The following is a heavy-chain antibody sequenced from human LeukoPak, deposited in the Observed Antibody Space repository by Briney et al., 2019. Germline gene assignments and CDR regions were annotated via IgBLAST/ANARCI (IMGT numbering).Heavy chain of an antibody. CDR1: GYSFTSYW. CDR2: IYPGDSDT. V-gene: IGHV5-51*01. Sequence: GESLKISCKGSGYSFTSYWIGWVRQMPGKGLERMGIIYPGDSDTRYSPSFQGQVTISADKSISTAYLQWSSLKASDTAMYYCVSGDCSSTSCYRYYFDYWGQGTLVTVSS. CDR3: VSGDCSSTSCYRYYFDY. J-gene: IGHJ4*02. D-gene: IGHD2-2*01.